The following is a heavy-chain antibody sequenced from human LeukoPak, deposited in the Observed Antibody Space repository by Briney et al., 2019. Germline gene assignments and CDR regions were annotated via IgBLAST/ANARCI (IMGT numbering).Heavy chain of an antibody. Sequence: SETLSLTCTVSGGSISTFYWSWLRQPPGKGLEWIGYIFHTGHSNHNSSLKGRVTISVDTSKNQFSLNLNSVTAADTAMYYCARHPFSDGFDLWGQGTMVTVSS. CDR3: ARHPFSDGFDL. J-gene: IGHJ3*01. V-gene: IGHV4-59*08. CDR2: IFHTGHS. CDR1: GGSISTFY.